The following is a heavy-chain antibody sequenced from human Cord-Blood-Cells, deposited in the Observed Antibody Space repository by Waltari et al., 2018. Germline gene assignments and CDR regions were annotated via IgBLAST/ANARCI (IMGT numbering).Heavy chain of an antibody. CDR2: IIPIFGTA. D-gene: IGHD2-21*01. Sequence: QVQLVQSGAEVKKPGSSVKVSCKASGGTFNSYAISWVRQAPGQGLEWMGGIIPIFGTANYAQKFQGRVTITADESTSTAYMELSSLRSEDTAVDYCARDPSYCGGDCYEGDYWGQGTLVTVSS. CDR3: ARDPSYCGGDCYEGDY. J-gene: IGHJ4*02. CDR1: GGTFNSYA. V-gene: IGHV1-69*12.